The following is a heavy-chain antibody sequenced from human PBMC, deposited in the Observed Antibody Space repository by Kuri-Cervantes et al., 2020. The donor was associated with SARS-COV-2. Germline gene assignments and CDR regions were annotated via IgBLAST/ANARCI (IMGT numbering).Heavy chain of an antibody. J-gene: IGHJ6*02. D-gene: IGHD3-10*01. Sequence: LSLTCAASGFTFSSYAMSWVRQAPGKGLEWVSVIDSGGSSTYYADSVKGRFTISRDNSKNTLYLQMNSLRAEDTAVYYCASMVRGNYGMDVWGQGTMVTVSS. V-gene: IGHV3-23*03. CDR3: ASMVRGNYGMDV. CDR1: GFTFSSYA. CDR2: IDSGGSST.